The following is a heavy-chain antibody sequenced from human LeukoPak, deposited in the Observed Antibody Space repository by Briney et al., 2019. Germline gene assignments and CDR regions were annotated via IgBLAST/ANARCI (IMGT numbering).Heavy chain of an antibody. J-gene: IGHJ3*02. V-gene: IGHV3-48*03. CDR1: GFTFSSYE. D-gene: IGHD3-22*01. Sequence: GGSLRLSCAASGFTFSSYEMNWVRQAPGKGLEWVSYISSSGSTIYYADSVKGRFTISRDNAKNSLYLQMNSLRAEDTAVYYCVREGSPMRTYFDAFDIWGQGTVVTVSS. CDR2: ISSSGSTI. CDR3: VREGSPMRTYFDAFDI.